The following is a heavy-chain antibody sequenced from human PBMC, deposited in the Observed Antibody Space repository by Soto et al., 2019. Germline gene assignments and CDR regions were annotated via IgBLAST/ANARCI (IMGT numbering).Heavy chain of an antibody. CDR2: ISYDGSNK. Sequence: PGGSLRLSCAASGFTFSSYGMHWVRQAPGKGLEWVAVISYDGSNKYYADSVKGRFTISRDNSKNTLYLQMNSLRAEDTAVYYCAKEYSSSSGSPRTIYYYGMDVWGQGTTVTVSS. D-gene: IGHD6-6*01. V-gene: IGHV3-30*18. J-gene: IGHJ6*02. CDR1: GFTFSSYG. CDR3: AKEYSSSSGSPRTIYYYGMDV.